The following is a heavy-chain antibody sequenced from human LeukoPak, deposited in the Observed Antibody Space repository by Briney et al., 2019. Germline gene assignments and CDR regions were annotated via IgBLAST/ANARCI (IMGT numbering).Heavy chain of an antibody. CDR2: TYYRSKWYN. CDR1: GDSVSSNSAA. V-gene: IGHV6-1*01. Sequence: SQTLSLTCAISGDSVSSNSAAWNWIRQSPSRGLEWLGRTYYRSKWYNDYAVSVKSRITINPDTSQNQFSLQLNSVTPEDTAVYYCARDRRRGLLWFGEASYGMDVWGQGTTVTVSS. J-gene: IGHJ6*02. CDR3: ARDRRRGLLWFGEASYGMDV. D-gene: IGHD3-10*01.